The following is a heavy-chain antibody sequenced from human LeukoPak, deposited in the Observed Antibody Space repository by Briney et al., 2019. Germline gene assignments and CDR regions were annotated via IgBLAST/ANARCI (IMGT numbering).Heavy chain of an antibody. V-gene: IGHV3-11*04. CDR2: ISSSGRTT. Sequence: PDRSLRLSCAVSGFTFSDYYMSWIRQAPGEGLEWVSYISSSGRTTYYADTVKGRFTISRENAKNSLYLQMNSLRAEDTAVYYCARHGSGSYSHYYYYYYMDVWGKGTTVTVSS. CDR1: GFTFSDYY. J-gene: IGHJ6*03. D-gene: IGHD3-10*01. CDR3: ARHGSGSYSHYYYYYYMDV.